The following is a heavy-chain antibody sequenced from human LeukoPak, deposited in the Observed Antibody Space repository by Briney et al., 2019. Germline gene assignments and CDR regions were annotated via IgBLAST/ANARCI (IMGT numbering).Heavy chain of an antibody. D-gene: IGHD4-11*01. CDR1: GFTFSSYS. CDR2: ISSSSSTI. V-gene: IGHV3-48*04. CDR3: AGATIVMYAFDI. Sequence: GGSLRLSCAASGFTFSSYSMNWVRQAPGKGLEWVSYISSSSSTIYYADSVKGRFTISRDNAKNSLYLQMNSLRAEDTAVYYCAGATIVMYAFDIWGQGTMVTVSS. J-gene: IGHJ3*02.